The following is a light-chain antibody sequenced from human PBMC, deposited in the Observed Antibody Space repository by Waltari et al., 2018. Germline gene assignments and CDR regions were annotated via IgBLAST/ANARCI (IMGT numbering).Light chain of an antibody. Sequence: SYVVTQSPAVSVAPGETAIITCRGDNIGSKGLHWYRQMPGQAPVLVIYDEDRRPTGIPERISGSNSGDTATLTVTKVEAGDEADYYCQVWDSSNEHGGLFGAGTRLTVL. J-gene: IGLJ2*01. V-gene: IGLV3-21*04. CDR2: DED. CDR1: NIGSKG. CDR3: QVWDSSNEHGGL.